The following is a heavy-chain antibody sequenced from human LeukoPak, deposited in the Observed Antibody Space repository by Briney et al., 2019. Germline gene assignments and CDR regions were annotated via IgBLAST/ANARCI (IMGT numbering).Heavy chain of an antibody. Sequence: GGSLRLSCAASGFTFSSYAMHWVRQAPGKGLEWGAVISYDGSNKYYADSVKGRFTISRDNSKNTLYLQMNSLRAEDTAVYYCARARIAAALGNWFDPWGQGTLVTVSS. D-gene: IGHD6-13*01. CDR3: ARARIAAALGNWFDP. J-gene: IGHJ5*02. V-gene: IGHV3-30-3*01. CDR2: ISYDGSNK. CDR1: GFTFSSYA.